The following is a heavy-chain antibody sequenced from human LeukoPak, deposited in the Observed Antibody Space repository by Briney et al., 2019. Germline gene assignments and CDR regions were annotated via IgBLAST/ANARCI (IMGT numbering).Heavy chain of an antibody. D-gene: IGHD1-26*01. CDR2: ISGSGGST. V-gene: IGHV3-23*01. CDR3: ASGPKARELLHYYYGMDV. Sequence: PGGSLRLSCAASGFTFSSYAMSWVRQAPGKGLERVSAISGSGGSTYYADSVKGRFTISRDNSKNTLYLQMNSLRAEDTAVYYCASGPKARELLHYYYGMDVWGQGTTVTVSS. CDR1: GFTFSSYA. J-gene: IGHJ6*02.